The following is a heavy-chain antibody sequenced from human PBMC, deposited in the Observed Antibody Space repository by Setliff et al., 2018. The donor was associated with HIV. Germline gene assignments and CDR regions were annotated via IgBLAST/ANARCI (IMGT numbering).Heavy chain of an antibody. V-gene: IGHV4-30-4*08. Sequence: SETLSLTCTVSGGSISSGEYYWSWIRQPPGKGLEWLGYISSSGGTDYNPSLKSRIIISIDTSKSQFSLRLSSVTAADTAVYFCARVLPYDSTGFFHYYFDNWGQGTLVTVSS. CDR1: GGSISSGEYY. J-gene: IGHJ4*02. CDR2: ISSSGGT. D-gene: IGHD3-22*01. CDR3: ARVLPYDSTGFFHYYFDN.